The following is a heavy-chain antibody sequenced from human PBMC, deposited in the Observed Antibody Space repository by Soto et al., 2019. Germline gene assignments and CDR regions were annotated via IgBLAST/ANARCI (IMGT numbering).Heavy chain of an antibody. Sequence: PSETLSLTCAVSGGSISSGGYSWSWIRQPPGKGLEWIGYIYHSGSTYYNPSLKSRVTISVDRSKNQFSLKLSSVTAADTAVYYCARGIHYGSGSYNWFDPWGQGTLVTVSS. CDR3: ARGIHYGSGSYNWFDP. D-gene: IGHD3-10*01. CDR1: GGSISSGGYS. J-gene: IGHJ5*02. V-gene: IGHV4-30-2*01. CDR2: IYHSGST.